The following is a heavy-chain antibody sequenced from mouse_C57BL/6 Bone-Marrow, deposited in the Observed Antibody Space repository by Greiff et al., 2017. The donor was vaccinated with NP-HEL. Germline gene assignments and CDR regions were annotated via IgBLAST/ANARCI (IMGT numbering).Heavy chain of an antibody. CDR1: GYTFTSYG. Sequence: VQRVESGAELARPGASVKLSCKASGYTFTSYGISWVKQRTGQGLEWIGEIYPRSGNTYYNEKFKGKATLTADKSSSTAYMELRSLTSEDSAVYFCARGAWAWFAYWGQGTLVTVSA. D-gene: IGHD4-1*01. CDR3: ARGAWAWFAY. V-gene: IGHV1-81*01. CDR2: IYPRSGNT. J-gene: IGHJ3*01.